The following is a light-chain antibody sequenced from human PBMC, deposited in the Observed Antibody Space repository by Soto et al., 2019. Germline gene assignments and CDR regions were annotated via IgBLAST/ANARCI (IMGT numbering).Light chain of an antibody. CDR2: EVS. Sequence: QSALTQYPSASGSPGQSVTISCTGTSSDVGGYNYVSWYQQHPGKAPKLMIYEVSKGPSGVPDRFSGSKSGNTASLTVSGIQADDDAVYYCSSSAGSNNVVFGGGTKVTVL. CDR1: SSDVGGYNY. V-gene: IGLV2-8*01. J-gene: IGLJ2*01. CDR3: SSSAGSNNVV.